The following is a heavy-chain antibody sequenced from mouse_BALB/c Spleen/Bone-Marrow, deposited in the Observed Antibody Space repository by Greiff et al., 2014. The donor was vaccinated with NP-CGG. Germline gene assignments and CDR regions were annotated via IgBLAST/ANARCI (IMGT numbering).Heavy chain of an antibody. J-gene: IGHJ3*01. Sequence: VQLKESGPELVKPGASVKMSRKASGYTFTSYFMHWVKQRPGQGLEWIGYINPYNDGTKYNEKFKGKATLTSDKSSSTAYMELSSLTSEDSAVYYCTRIYYDYDGVWFAYWGQGTLVTVSA. V-gene: IGHV1-14*01. CDR3: TRIYYDYDGVWFAY. D-gene: IGHD2-4*01. CDR2: INPYNDGT. CDR1: GYTFTSYF.